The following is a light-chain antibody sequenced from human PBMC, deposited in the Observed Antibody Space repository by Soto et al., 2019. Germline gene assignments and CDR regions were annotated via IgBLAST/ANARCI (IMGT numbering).Light chain of an antibody. CDR1: SSDVGGYNY. J-gene: IGLJ2*01. CDR3: ISYTSSSTLVV. Sequence: QSALTQPASVSGSPGQSITISCTGTSSDVGGYNYVSWYQQHPGKAPKLMIYDVSNRPSGVANRFSGSKSGNTASLTISGLQAEDEADSYCISYTSSSTLVVFGGGTQLTGL. CDR2: DVS. V-gene: IGLV2-14*01.